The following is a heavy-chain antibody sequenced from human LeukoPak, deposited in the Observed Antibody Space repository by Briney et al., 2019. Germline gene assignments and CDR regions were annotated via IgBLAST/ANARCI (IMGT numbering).Heavy chain of an antibody. D-gene: IGHD6-13*01. Sequence: GGSLRLSCAASGFSVGSKYMNWVRQAPGKGLECVSVIFSRGSTYYADSVKGRFTISRHNSENTLYLQMNSLRVEDTAVYYCTSSSPTSYSDYWGQGTLVTVSS. CDR3: TSSSPTSYSDY. V-gene: IGHV3-53*04. CDR1: GFSVGSKY. J-gene: IGHJ4*02. CDR2: IFSRGST.